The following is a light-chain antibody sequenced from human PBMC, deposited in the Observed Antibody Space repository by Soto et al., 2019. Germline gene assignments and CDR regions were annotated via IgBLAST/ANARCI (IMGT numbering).Light chain of an antibody. J-gene: IGKJ2*01. CDR3: QQYGSSPYT. Sequence: EIVLTQSPGTLSLSPGERATLSCRASQSVSSSYLAWYRQKPGQAPRLLIYGASSRATGIPDWFSGSGSGTDFTLTISRLEPEDFAVYYCQQYGSSPYTFGHGTKVEIE. V-gene: IGKV3-20*01. CDR2: GAS. CDR1: QSVSSSY.